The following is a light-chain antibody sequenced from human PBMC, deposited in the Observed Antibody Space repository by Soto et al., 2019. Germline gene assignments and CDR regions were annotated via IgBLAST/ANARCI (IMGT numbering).Light chain of an antibody. J-gene: IGLJ2*01. CDR1: SSDIGAFNY. Sequence: QSALAQPASVSGSPGQSITISCTGTSSDIGAFNYVSWYQQHPGDAPKLLIFDVSDRPSGISVRFSASKSGNTASLTISGLQPEDEAHYFCSSYAATNTVLFGGGTKLTVL. CDR3: SSYAATNTVL. V-gene: IGLV2-14*03. CDR2: DVS.